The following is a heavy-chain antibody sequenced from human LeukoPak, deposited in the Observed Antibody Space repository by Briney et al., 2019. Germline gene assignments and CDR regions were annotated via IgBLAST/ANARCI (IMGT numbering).Heavy chain of an antibody. Sequence: GGSLRLSCAASGFTFISYAMSWVRQAPGKGLEWVSAISGSGGSTYYADSVKGRFTISRDNSKNTLYLQMNSLRAEDTAVYYCGKDVLSGWPFDYWGQGTLVTVSS. V-gene: IGHV3-23*01. CDR3: GKDVLSGWPFDY. J-gene: IGHJ4*02. D-gene: IGHD6-19*01. CDR1: GFTFISYA. CDR2: ISGSGGST.